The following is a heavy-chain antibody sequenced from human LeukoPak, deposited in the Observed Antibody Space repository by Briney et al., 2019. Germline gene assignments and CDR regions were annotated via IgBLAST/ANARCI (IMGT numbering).Heavy chain of an antibody. J-gene: IGHJ4*02. Sequence: ASVKVSCKASGYTFTNYYFHWVRQAPGQGLEWMGIINPIGGSTSYAQKFQGRVTMTRDTSTSTVYMKLSSLRSEDTAVYYCAREIGPIQLHLWGSAFDYWGQGTLVTVSS. CDR2: INPIGGST. CDR1: GYTFTNYY. CDR3: AREIGPIQLHLWGSAFDY. V-gene: IGHV1-46*01. D-gene: IGHD5-18*01.